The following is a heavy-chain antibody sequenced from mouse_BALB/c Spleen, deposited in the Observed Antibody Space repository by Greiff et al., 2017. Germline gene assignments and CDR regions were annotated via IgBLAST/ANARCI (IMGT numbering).Heavy chain of an antibody. V-gene: IGHV3-6*02. J-gene: IGHJ4*01. CDR2: ISYDGSN. CDR3: ARISPHYYGSSYYAMDY. CDR1: GYSITSGYY. D-gene: IGHD1-1*01. Sequence: EVQLQESGPGLVKPSQSLSLTCSVTGYSITSGYYWNWIRQFPGNKLEWMGYISYDGSNNYNPSLKNRISITRDTSKNQFFLKLNSVTTEDTATYYCARISPHYYGSSYYAMDYWGQGTSVTVSS.